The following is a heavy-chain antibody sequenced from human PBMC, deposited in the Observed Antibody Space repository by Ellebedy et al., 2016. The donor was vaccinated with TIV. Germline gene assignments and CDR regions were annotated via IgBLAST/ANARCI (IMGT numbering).Heavy chain of an antibody. D-gene: IGHD4-17*01. J-gene: IGHJ4*02. CDR3: ASAGDYVGGFDY. Sequence: KVSCKGSGYSFTSYWISWVRQMPGKGLEWMGRIDPSDSYTNYSPSFHGHVTISADKSISTAYLRWSSLKASDTAMYYCASAGDYVGGFDYWGQGTLVTVSS. CDR2: IDPSDSYT. V-gene: IGHV5-10-1*01. CDR1: GYSFTSYW.